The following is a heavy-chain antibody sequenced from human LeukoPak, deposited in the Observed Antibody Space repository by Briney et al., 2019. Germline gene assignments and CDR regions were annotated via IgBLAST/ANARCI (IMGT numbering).Heavy chain of an antibody. CDR3: ARSRDIVVVVAAQGAFDI. D-gene: IGHD2-15*01. Sequence: GGSLRLYCAATGFTFDDYGMSWVRPAPGKGLVWCSGINWNGGSAGYADSVKGRFTISRDNAKNSLYLQMNSLRAEDTALYHCARSRDIVVVVAAQGAFDIWGQGTMVTVSS. CDR1: GFTFDDYG. J-gene: IGHJ3*02. V-gene: IGHV3-20*01. CDR2: INWNGGSA.